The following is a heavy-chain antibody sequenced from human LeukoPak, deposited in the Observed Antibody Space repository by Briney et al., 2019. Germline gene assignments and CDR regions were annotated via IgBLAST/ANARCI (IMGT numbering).Heavy chain of an antibody. CDR2: IGTAGDT. V-gene: IGHV3-13*01. CDR3: ARERFLDAFDY. Sequence: GGSLRLSCAASGFTFSSYDMHWVRQATGKGLQWVSAIGTAGDTYYLDSVKGRFTISRENAKNSLYLQMNSLRAEDTAVYYCARERFLDAFDYWGQGTLVTVSS. J-gene: IGHJ4*02. D-gene: IGHD3-3*01. CDR1: GFTFSSYD.